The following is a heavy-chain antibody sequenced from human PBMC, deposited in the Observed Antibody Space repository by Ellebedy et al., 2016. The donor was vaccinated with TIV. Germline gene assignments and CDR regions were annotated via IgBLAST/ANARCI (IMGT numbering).Heavy chain of an antibody. CDR2: IKPKSGGT. J-gene: IGHJ4*02. CDR3: ARGDGSGSYSFDY. CDR1: GYSFTGYY. V-gene: IGHV1-2*02. D-gene: IGHD3-10*01. Sequence: AASVKVSCKASGYSFTGYYIHWVRPAPGQGREWMGWIKPKSGGTDYAQQFQGRVTMTRDTSITTGDMELIRLTSDDMAAYYCARGDGSGSYSFDYWGQGTLVTVSS.